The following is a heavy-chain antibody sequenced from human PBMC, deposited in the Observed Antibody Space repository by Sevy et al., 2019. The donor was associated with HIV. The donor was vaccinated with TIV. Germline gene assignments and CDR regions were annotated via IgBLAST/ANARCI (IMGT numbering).Heavy chain of an antibody. J-gene: IGHJ4*01. Sequence: ASVKVSCKASGFTFLRSAVQWVRQARGQGLEWIGWIVVGSGNIKYAQKFQERVAITRDMSTSTVYMDLSSLRFEDTAVYYCAAVGPLTGSGDYFDYWGQGILVTVSS. CDR3: AAVGPLTGSGDYFDY. D-gene: IGHD3-9*01. V-gene: IGHV1-58*01. CDR2: IVVGSGNI. CDR1: GFTFLRSA.